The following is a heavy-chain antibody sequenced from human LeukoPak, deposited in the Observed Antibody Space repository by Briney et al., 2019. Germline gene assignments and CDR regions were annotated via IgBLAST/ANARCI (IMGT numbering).Heavy chain of an antibody. V-gene: IGHV4-34*01. D-gene: IGHD3-10*01. J-gene: IGHJ4*02. CDR2: INHSGST. Sequence: SETLSLTCAVYGGSFSGYYWSWIRQPPGKGLEWIGEINHSGSTNYNPSLKSRVTISVDTSKNQFSLKLSSVTAADTAVYYCARGVYSSSSATMVRGVTSSDYWGQGTLVTVSS. CDR3: ARGVYSSSSATMVRGVTSSDY. CDR1: GGSFSGYY.